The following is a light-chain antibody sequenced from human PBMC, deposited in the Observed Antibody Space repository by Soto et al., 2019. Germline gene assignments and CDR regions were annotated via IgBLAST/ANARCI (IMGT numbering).Light chain of an antibody. CDR1: QSLVDSDGNTY. CDR3: LQGTHWPWT. J-gene: IGKJ1*01. CDR2: KVS. V-gene: IGKV2-30*01. Sequence: DVVVTQSPLALPVTLGQPASISCRSTQSLVDSDGNTYLTWLQQRPGQSPRRQIYKVSNRDSGVPDRFSGSGSGTDFTLKISGVEAEDVGVYYCLQGTHWPWTLGQGTQVEIK.